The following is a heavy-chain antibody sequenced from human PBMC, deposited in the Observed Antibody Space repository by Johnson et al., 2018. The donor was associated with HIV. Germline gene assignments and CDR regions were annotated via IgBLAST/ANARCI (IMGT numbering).Heavy chain of an antibody. J-gene: IGHJ3*02. D-gene: IGHD4-11*01. CDR3: ARNEYSNYGGRDAFDI. Sequence: VQLVESGGGLVQPGGSLRLSCVVSGFTFRSYWMTWVRQAPWKGLEWVANIKQDGSEQYYVYSVKGRCTISRDNAKNSLYLQMNGLRAEDTAVYYCARNEYSNYGGRDAFDIWGQGTMVTVSS. CDR1: GFTFRSYW. CDR2: IKQDGSEQ. V-gene: IGHV3-7*01.